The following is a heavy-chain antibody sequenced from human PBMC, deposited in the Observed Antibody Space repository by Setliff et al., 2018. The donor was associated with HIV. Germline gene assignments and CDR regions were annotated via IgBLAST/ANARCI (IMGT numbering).Heavy chain of an antibody. J-gene: IGHJ5*02. V-gene: IGHV4-4*09. Sequence: SETLSLTCTVSGGSISSYYWSGIRQPPGKGLEWIGYINTSGTTNYNPSLKSRVTISVDTSKNQFSLKLSSVTAADTAVYFCARQTYYYDNSGHNWFDPWGQGTLVTVSS. CDR3: ARQTYYYDNSGHNWFDP. CDR2: INTSGTT. D-gene: IGHD3-22*01. CDR1: GGSISSYY.